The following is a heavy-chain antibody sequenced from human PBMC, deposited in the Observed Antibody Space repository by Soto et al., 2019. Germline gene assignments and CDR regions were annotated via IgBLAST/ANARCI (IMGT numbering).Heavy chain of an antibody. J-gene: IGHJ4*02. CDR2: INAGNGNT. D-gene: IGHD2-2*02. CDR1: GYTFTSYA. CDR3: ARRVEYCSSTSCYMPFDY. V-gene: IGHV1-3*01. Sequence: QVQLVQSGAEVKKPGASVKVSCKASGYTFTSYAMHWVRQAPGQRLEWMGWINAGNGNTKYSKKFQGRVTITRDTSASTAYMELSSLRSEDTAVYYCARRVEYCSSTSCYMPFDYWGQGTLVTVSS.